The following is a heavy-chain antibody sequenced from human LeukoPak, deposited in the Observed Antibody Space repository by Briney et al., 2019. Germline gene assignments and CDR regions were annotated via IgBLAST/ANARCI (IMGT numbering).Heavy chain of an antibody. D-gene: IGHD3-9*01. Sequence: SETLSLTCTVSGGSVSSGSYYWRWVRQTPGKGLECIGHVYYYGKTTYNPSLKSRVTISVDMSKNQFSLKINSVTAADTAVYYCASSFDILTGPGAFDFWGQGTRVTVSS. V-gene: IGHV4-61*01. CDR3: ASSFDILTGPGAFDF. CDR2: VYYYGKT. CDR1: GGSVSSGSYY. J-gene: IGHJ4*02.